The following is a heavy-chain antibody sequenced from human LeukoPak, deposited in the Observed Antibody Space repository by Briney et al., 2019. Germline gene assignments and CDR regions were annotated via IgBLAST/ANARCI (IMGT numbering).Heavy chain of an antibody. CDR3: AKDRVYSSGATDAFDI. Sequence: GGSLRLSCAASGFTFSSYDMHWVRQATGKGLEWVPAIGTAGDTYYPGSVKGRFTISRENAKNSLYLQMNSLRAGDTAVYYCAKDRVYSSGATDAFDIWGQGTMVTVSS. D-gene: IGHD6-19*01. J-gene: IGHJ3*02. V-gene: IGHV3-13*01. CDR1: GFTFSSYD. CDR2: IGTAGDT.